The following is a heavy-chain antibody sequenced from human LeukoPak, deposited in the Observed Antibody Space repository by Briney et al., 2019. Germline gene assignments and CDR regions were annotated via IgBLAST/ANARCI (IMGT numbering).Heavy chain of an antibody. J-gene: IGHJ4*02. Sequence: GGSLRLSCAASGFTFSTYWMHWVRQAPGKGLVWVSRINSDGSSTIYADSVKGRFTISRDNAKNTLYLQMNSLRADDTAVNYCARGGVYSTSAVDYWGQGTLVTVSS. CDR3: ARGGVYSTSAVDY. D-gene: IGHD6-6*01. CDR2: INSDGSST. CDR1: GFTFSTYW. V-gene: IGHV3-74*01.